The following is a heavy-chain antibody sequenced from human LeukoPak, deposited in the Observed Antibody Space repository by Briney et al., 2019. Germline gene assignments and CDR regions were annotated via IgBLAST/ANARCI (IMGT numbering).Heavy chain of an antibody. J-gene: IGHJ4*02. D-gene: IGHD3-10*01. V-gene: IGHV4-39*07. CDR3: ARAPGSKWLTSFDY. CDR2: INHSGST. Sequence: SETLSLTCTVSGGSISSSSYYWGWIRQPPGKGLEWIGEINHSGSTNYNPSLKSRVTISVDTSKNQFSLKLSSVTAADTAVYYCARAPGSKWLTSFDYWGQGTLVTVSS. CDR1: GGSISSSSYY.